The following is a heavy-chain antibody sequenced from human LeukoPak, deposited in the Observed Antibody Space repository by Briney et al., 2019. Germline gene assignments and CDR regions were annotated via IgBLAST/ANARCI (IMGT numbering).Heavy chain of an antibody. Sequence: SETLSLTCTVSGGSISSYYWSWIRQPAGKGLEWIGRIYISGSTNYNPSLKSRVTMSVDTSKNQFSLKLSSVTAADTAVYYCARDRLVGIAAAGTWFDPWGQGTLVTVSS. CDR3: ARDRLVGIAAAGTWFDP. J-gene: IGHJ5*02. V-gene: IGHV4-4*07. CDR2: IYISGST. CDR1: GGSISSYY. D-gene: IGHD6-13*01.